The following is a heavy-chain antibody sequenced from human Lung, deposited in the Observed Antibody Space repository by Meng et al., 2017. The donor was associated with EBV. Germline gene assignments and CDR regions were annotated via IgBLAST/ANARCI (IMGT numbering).Heavy chain of an antibody. V-gene: IGHV4-31*03. CDR3: ATGRIGLLWFGELGY. J-gene: IGHJ4*02. Sequence: QVQLQEAGPGLVKPSQTLSPTCTGAGGSISSGGYYWSWIRQHPGTGLEWTGYIYYSGSTYYNPSLKNRVTISVDTSKNQFSLKLSSVTAADTAVYYCATGRIGLLWFGELGYWGQGTLVTVSS. CDR2: IYYSGST. CDR1: GGSISSGGYY. D-gene: IGHD3-10*01.